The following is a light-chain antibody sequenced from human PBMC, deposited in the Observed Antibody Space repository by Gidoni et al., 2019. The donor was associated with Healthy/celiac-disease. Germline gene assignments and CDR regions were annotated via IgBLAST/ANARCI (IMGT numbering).Light chain of an antibody. CDR2: DAS. CDR1: QDFSNY. Sequence: DIQMTQSPSSLSASVGDRVTITCQASQDFSNYLNWYQQKPGKAPKLLIYDASNLETGVPSRFSGSGSGTDFTFTISSLQPEDIATYYCQQYDNLPPGAFGPGTKVDIK. V-gene: IGKV1-33*01. CDR3: QQYDNLPPGA. J-gene: IGKJ3*01.